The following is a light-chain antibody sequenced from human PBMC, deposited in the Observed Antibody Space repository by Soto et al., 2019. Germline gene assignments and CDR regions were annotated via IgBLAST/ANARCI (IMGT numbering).Light chain of an antibody. CDR2: AAS. CDR1: QSIRSY. Sequence: DIQLTQSQSSLSASVGDRVTITCRASQSIRSYLNWYQQKPGKAPKLLIYAASSLQSGAPSKFSVTGSVTDFTLTISSLQPKDFATYDAQPNYSTPTTSGQGTRLVSK. CDR3: QPNYSTPTT. J-gene: IGKJ5*01. V-gene: IGKV1-39*01.